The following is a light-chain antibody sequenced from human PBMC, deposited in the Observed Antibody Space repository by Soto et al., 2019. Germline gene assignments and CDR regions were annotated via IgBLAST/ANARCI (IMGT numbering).Light chain of an antibody. Sequence: VMTQSAVTLSVSPGESATLSCRASQGVRNNLAWYQQRPGQAPRLLIYGASTRAAGIPARFSGSGSETEFTLTIRSLQSEDFAVYYCQQYGSSPSITFGQGTRLEIK. V-gene: IGKV3-15*01. CDR1: QGVRNN. CDR3: QQYGSSPSIT. CDR2: GAS. J-gene: IGKJ5*01.